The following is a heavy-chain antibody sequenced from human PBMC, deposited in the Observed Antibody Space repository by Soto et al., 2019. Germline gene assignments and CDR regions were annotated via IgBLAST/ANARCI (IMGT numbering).Heavy chain of an antibody. J-gene: IGHJ5*02. CDR3: ARDLLFTIFGVVPKYNWFDP. CDR2: IKQDGSEK. CDR1: GFTFSSYW. D-gene: IGHD3-3*01. Sequence: PGGSLRLSCTASGFTFSSYWMSWVRQAPGKGLEWVANIKQDGSEKYYVDSVKGRFTISRDNAKNSLYLQMNSLRAEDTAVYYCARDLLFTIFGVVPKYNWFDPWGQGTLVTVSS. V-gene: IGHV3-7*01.